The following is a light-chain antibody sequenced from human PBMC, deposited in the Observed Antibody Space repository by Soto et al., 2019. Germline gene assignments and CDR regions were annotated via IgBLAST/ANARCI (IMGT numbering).Light chain of an antibody. J-gene: IGKJ5*01. CDR2: ETS. V-gene: IGKV3-11*01. CDR3: QQRSDWSPIT. CDR1: QNMRGD. Sequence: ELVMTQSPGTLSVSPGESDTLXXRSSQNMRGDLAWYQQKPGQAPRLXXYETSIRAPGIPARFSGSGSGTDFTLTIISLEPEDYAVYYCQQRSDWSPITFGQGTRLEI.